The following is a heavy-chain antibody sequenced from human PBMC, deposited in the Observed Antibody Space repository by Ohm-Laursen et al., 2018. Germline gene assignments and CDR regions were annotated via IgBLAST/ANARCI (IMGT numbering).Heavy chain of an antibody. CDR2: IYTSGST. J-gene: IGHJ3*02. V-gene: IGHV4-4*07. Sequence: PSQTLSLTCTVSGGSISSYYWSWIRQPAGKGLEWIGRIYTSGSTNYNPSLKSRVTMSVDTSKNQFSLKLSSVTAADTAVYYCARDLSAFGGSYPDAFDIWGQGTMVTVSS. CDR3: ARDLSAFGGSYPDAFDI. D-gene: IGHD1-26*01. CDR1: GGSISSYY.